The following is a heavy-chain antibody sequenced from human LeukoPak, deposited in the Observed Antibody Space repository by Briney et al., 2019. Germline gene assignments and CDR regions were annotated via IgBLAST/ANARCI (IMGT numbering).Heavy chain of an antibody. CDR2: IKQDGSEK. Sequence: PGGSLRLSCAASGFTFSSYWMSWVRQAPGKGLEWVANIKQDGSEKYYVDSVKGRFTISRDNAKNTLYLQMTGLTAEDTAVYYCARGAGGWYEGVHFDNWGQGTPVTVTS. D-gene: IGHD6-19*01. V-gene: IGHV3-7*04. J-gene: IGHJ4*02. CDR1: GFTFSSYW. CDR3: ARGAGGWYEGVHFDN.